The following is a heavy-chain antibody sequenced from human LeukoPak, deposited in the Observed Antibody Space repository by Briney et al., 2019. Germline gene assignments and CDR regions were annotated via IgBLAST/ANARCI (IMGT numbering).Heavy chain of an antibody. V-gene: IGHV4-39*07. CDR2: IYYSGST. CDR3: ASTGDLRDSSGYQYDY. J-gene: IGHJ4*02. CDR1: GGSISSSSYY. D-gene: IGHD3-22*01. Sequence: SETLSLTCTVSGGSISSSSYYWGWIRQPPGKGLEWIGSIYYSGSTYYNPSLKSRVTISVDTSKNQFSLKLSSVTAADTAVYYCASTGDLRDSSGYQYDYWGQGTLVTVSS.